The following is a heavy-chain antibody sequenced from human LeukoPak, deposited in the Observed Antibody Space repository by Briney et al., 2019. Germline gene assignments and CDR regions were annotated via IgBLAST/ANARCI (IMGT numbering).Heavy chain of an antibody. CDR1: GFTFSSYS. Sequence: PGGSLRLSCAASGFTFSSYSMNWVRQAPGKGLEWVSCISTSSSYIYYADSVKGRFTISRENAKNSLYLQMNSLRAGDTAVYYCARGPPYGGPDYWGQGTLVTVSS. V-gene: IGHV3-21*01. CDR3: ARGPPYGGPDY. D-gene: IGHD4-23*01. CDR2: ISTSSSYI. J-gene: IGHJ4*02.